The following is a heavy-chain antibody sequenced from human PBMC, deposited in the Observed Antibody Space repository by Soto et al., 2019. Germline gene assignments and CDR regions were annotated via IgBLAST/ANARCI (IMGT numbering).Heavy chain of an antibody. CDR1: GFTFGDSY. Sequence: GGSLRLSCAGSGFTFGDSYMSWIRQAPGKGLEWLSYISPGSRYPAYADSVKGRFTISRDNAKRSLYLQMNSLRVEDTAVYYCAHTDYGMDVWGQGTTVTVSS. J-gene: IGHJ6*02. CDR2: ISPGSRYP. CDR3: AHTDYGMDV. V-gene: IGHV3-11*06.